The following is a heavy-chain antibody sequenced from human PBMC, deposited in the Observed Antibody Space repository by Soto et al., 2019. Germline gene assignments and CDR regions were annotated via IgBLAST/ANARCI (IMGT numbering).Heavy chain of an antibody. J-gene: IGHJ5*02. CDR1: GFTFSSYA. CDR3: AKDYCSSTSCYYVDP. CDR2: ISGSGGST. Sequence: GGSLRLSCAASGFTFSSYAMSWVRQAPGKGLEWVSAISGSGGSTYYADSVKGRFTISRDNSKNTLYLQMNSLRAEDTAVYYCAKDYCSSTSCYYVDPWGQGTLVTVSS. D-gene: IGHD2-2*01. V-gene: IGHV3-23*01.